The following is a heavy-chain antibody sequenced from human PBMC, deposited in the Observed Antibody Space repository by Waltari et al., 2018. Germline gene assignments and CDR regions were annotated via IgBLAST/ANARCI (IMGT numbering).Heavy chain of an antibody. V-gene: IGHV3-53*01. CDR2: FLSVVTQ. J-gene: IGHJ1*01. CDR3: AWGGGRVIAAAVDFQH. D-gene: IGHD6-13*01. CDR1: GFTVSSNY. Sequence: EVQLVESGGGLIQPGGSLRLSCAASGFTVSSNYMSWVRQAPGKGVEWVLVFLSVVTQYHPDSCKGLFPYPIDNSKNPLDLQMNGRGAEEPAGYYCAWGGGRVIAAAVDFQHWGQGTLVTVSS.